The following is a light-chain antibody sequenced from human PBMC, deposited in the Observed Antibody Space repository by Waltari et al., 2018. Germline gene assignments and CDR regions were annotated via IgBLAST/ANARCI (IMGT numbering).Light chain of an antibody. CDR2: DAS. CDR1: QSISSW. Sequence: DIQMTQSPSTLSASVGDRVTLTCRASQSISSWLAWYQQKPGKAPKLLIYDASSLESGVPSRFSGSGSGTEFTLTISRLEPEDFAVYYCQQYDSTPYTFGQGTKLEIK. J-gene: IGKJ2*01. V-gene: IGKV1-5*01. CDR3: QQYDSTPYT.